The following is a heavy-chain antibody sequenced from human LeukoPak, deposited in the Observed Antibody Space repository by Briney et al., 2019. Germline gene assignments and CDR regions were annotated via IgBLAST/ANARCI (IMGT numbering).Heavy chain of an antibody. CDR1: GGSTSGFY. J-gene: IGHJ6*03. Sequence: PSETLSLTWHVPGGSTSGFYWGWVPAPPGEGLKWIWGIYTSGSTNYNPSLKSRVTMSVDTSKNQFSLKLSSVTAADTAVYYCAREDIAAAGTGAYYYYYMDVWGKGTTVTVSS. CDR3: AREDIAAAGTGAYYYYYMDV. D-gene: IGHD6-13*01. CDR2: IYTSGST. V-gene: IGHV4-4*07.